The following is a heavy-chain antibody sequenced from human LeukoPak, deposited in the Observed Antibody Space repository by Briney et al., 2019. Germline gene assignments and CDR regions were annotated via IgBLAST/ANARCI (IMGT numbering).Heavy chain of an antibody. CDR1: GFTFSSYA. J-gene: IGHJ4*02. CDR2: ISYDGSNK. CDR3: ARGIAVAGPGFDY. V-gene: IGHV3-30-3*01. D-gene: IGHD6-19*01. Sequence: GGSLRLSCAASGFTFSSYAMHWVRQAPGKGLEWVAVISYDGSNKYYADSVKGRFTISRDNSKNTLYLQMNSLRAEDTAVYYCARGIAVAGPGFDYWGQGTLVTVSS.